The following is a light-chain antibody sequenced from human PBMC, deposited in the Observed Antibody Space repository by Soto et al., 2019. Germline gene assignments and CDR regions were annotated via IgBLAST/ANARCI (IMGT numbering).Light chain of an antibody. CDR1: SGDIGEYKY. CDR2: DVS. Sequence: QSALTQPASVSGSPGQSITISCTGSSGDIGEYKYVSWYKQHPGKAPKLMIYDVSNRPSGVSNRFSASKSGNTASLTISGLQAEDEADYYCSSYTSTNFVIFGGGTKLTVL. CDR3: SSYTSTNFVI. J-gene: IGLJ2*01. V-gene: IGLV2-14*01.